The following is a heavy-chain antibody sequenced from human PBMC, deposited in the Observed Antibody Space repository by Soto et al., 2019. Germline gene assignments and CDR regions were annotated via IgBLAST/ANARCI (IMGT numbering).Heavy chain of an antibody. J-gene: IGHJ6*02. CDR1: GGTFSSYA. Sequence: QVQLVQSGAEVKKPGSSVKVSCKASGGTFSSYAISWVRQAPGQGLEWMGGIIPIFGTANYAQKFQGRVTITADESTSTAYMELSSLRSEDTAVYFCARDCPCLTGTTPYYYGMDVWGQGTTVTVSS. CDR2: IIPIFGTA. D-gene: IGHD1-7*01. V-gene: IGHV1-69*01. CDR3: ARDCPCLTGTTPYYYGMDV.